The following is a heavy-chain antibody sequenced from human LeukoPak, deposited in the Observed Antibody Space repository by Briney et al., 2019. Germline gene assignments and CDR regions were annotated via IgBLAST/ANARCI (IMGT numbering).Heavy chain of an antibody. Sequence: GGSLRLSCAASGFTFSNYNMNWVRQAPGKGLEWVSSISSSSSNYIYYADSVKGRFTISRDNARNSLYLQMNSLRAEDTAMYYCAAHRDDFLTGYFDYWGQGTLVTVSS. CDR1: GFTFSNYN. D-gene: IGHD3-9*01. J-gene: IGHJ4*02. CDR2: ISSSSSNYI. V-gene: IGHV3-21*01. CDR3: AAHRDDFLTGYFDY.